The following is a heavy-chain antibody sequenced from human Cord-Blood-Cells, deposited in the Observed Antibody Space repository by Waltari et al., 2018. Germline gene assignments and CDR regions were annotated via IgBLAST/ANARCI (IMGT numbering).Heavy chain of an antibody. J-gene: IGHJ5*02. CDR1: GFTFSSYG. CDR3: ARDLGGGWFDP. D-gene: IGHD3-16*01. V-gene: IGHV3-33*01. CDR2: IWYDGSNK. Sequence: QVQLVESGGGVVQPGRSLRLSCAASGFTFSSYGMHWVRQAPGTGLEWVAVIWYDGSNKYYADSVKGRFTISRDNSKNTLYLQMNSLRAEDTAVYYCARDLGGGWFDPWGQGTLVTVSS.